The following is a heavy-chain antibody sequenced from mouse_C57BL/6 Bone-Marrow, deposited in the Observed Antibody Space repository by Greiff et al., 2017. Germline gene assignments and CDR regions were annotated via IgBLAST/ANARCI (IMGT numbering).Heavy chain of an antibody. D-gene: IGHD1-1*01. J-gene: IGHJ2*01. CDR3: SEYTAVYYCTTVVHY. CDR1: QAFYTFSRRVH. Sequence: EVKLQQSGPELARPWASVKISCQAFYTFSRRVHFAIRATHYWMQWVKQRPGQGLEWIGAIYPGNGDTEYASKFQGKATITADTSSNTAYLQLSSLTSEYTAVYYCTTVVHYWGQGTTLTVSS. CDR2: GQGLEWIG. V-gene: IGHV14-4*01.